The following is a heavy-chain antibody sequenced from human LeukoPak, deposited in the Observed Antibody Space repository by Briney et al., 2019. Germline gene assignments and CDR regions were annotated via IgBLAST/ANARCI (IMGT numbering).Heavy chain of an antibody. V-gene: IGHV3-15*01. CDR3: TTGTWIQLWLADY. J-gene: IGHJ4*02. D-gene: IGHD5-18*01. CDR1: GFTFSNAC. CDR2: IKGKTDGGTT. Sequence: GGSLRLSCAASGFTFSNACMSWVRQAPGKGLEWVGHIKGKTDGGTTDYAAPVQGRFTISRDDSKDTLFLQMNSLKTEDTAVYYCTTGTWIQLWLADYWGQGTLVTVSS.